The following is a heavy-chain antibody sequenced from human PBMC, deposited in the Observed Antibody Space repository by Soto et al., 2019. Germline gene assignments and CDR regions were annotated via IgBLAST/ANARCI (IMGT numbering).Heavy chain of an antibody. CDR3: TTMTRRPNYDILTGYYNTVDY. J-gene: IGHJ4*02. Sequence: GGSLRLSCAASGFTFSNAWMNWVRQAPGKGLEWVGRIKSKTDGGTTDYAAPVKGRFTISRDVSKNTLYLQMNSLKTEDTAVYYCTTMTRRPNYDILTGYYNTVDYWGQGTLVTVSS. D-gene: IGHD3-9*01. V-gene: IGHV3-15*07. CDR1: GFTFSNAW. CDR2: IKSKTDGGTT.